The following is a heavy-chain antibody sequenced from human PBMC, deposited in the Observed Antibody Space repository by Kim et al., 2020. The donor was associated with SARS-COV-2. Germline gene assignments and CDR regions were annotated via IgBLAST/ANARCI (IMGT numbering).Heavy chain of an antibody. Sequence: SETLSLTCAVYGGSFSGYYWSWIRQPPGKGLEWIGEINHSGSTNYNPSLKSRVTISVDTSKNQFSLKLSSVTAADTAVYYCARDRSSSAGVPPTGGGYG. V-gene: IGHV4-34*01. CDR2: INHSGST. CDR3: ARDRSSSAGVPPTGGGYG. D-gene: IGHD6-6*01. CDR1: GGSFSGYY. J-gene: IGHJ6*01.